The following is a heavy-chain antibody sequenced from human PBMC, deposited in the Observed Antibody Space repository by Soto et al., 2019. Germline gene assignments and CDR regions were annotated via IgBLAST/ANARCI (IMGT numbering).Heavy chain of an antibody. CDR2: IYWDDDK. J-gene: IGHJ2*01. CDR1: GFSLSTSGVG. V-gene: IGHV2-5*02. Sequence: QITLKESGPPLVKPTQTLTLTCTFSGFSLSTSGVGVGWIRQPPGKALEWLALIYWDDDKRYSPSLKSRLTITKDTSKNQVVLTMTNMDPVGTATYYCAHRAWGSSWSPAWYFDLWGRGTLVTVSS. D-gene: IGHD6-13*01. CDR3: AHRAWGSSWSPAWYFDL.